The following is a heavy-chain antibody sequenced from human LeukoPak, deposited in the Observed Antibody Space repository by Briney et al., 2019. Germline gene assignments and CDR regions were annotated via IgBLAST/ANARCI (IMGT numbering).Heavy chain of an antibody. J-gene: IGHJ5*02. V-gene: IGHV1-69*13. CDR3: ARAPQLVGGDNWFDP. CDR1: GYTFTGYY. CDR2: IIPIFGTA. Sequence: GASVKVSCKASGYTFTGYYMHWVRQAPGQGLEWMGGIIPIFGTANYVQKFQGRVTITADESTSTAYMELSSLRSEDTAVYYCARAPQLVGGDNWFDPWGQGTLVTVSS. D-gene: IGHD6-13*01.